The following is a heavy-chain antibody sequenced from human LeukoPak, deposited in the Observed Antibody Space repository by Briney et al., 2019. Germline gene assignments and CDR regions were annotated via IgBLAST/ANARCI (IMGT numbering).Heavy chain of an antibody. J-gene: IGHJ4*02. CDR3: AKALGWTGFVPYFDY. D-gene: IGHD1-14*01. Sequence: PGGSLRLSCAASGFTFSTYAMSWVRQAPGKGLEWVSAISGSGGSTYYADSVKGRFTISRDNSKNTLYLQMNSLRAEDTAVYYCAKALGWTGFVPYFDYWGQGTLVTVSS. CDR1: GFTFSTYA. V-gene: IGHV3-23*01. CDR2: ISGSGGST.